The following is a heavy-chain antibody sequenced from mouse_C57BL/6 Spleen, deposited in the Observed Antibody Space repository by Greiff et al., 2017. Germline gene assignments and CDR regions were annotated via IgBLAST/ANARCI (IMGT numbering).Heavy chain of an antibody. CDR3: ARALTEDFWDY. CDR1: GFTFSDYY. CDR2: INYDGSST. Sequence: EVKLVESEGGLVQPGSSMKLSCTASGFTFSDYYMAWVRQVPEKGLEWVANINYDGSSTYYLDSLKSRFIISRDNAKNILYLQMSSLKSEDTATYYCARALTEDFWDYWGQGTTLTVSS. J-gene: IGHJ2*01. D-gene: IGHD1-1*01. V-gene: IGHV5-16*01.